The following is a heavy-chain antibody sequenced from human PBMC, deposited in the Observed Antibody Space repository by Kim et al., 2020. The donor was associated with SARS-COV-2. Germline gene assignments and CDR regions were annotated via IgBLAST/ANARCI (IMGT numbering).Heavy chain of an antibody. Sequence: GGSLRLSCAASGITFSIYAMSWVRQAPGKGLECVSAISGSGGTTYYADSVKGRFTISRDNSKNTLYLQMNSLRAEDTAVYYCAKDGGGNFIDAFDIWGQGTMVTVSS. V-gene: IGHV3-23*01. J-gene: IGHJ3*02. CDR1: GITFSIYA. CDR3: AKDGGGNFIDAFDI. D-gene: IGHD3-16*02. CDR2: ISGSGGTT.